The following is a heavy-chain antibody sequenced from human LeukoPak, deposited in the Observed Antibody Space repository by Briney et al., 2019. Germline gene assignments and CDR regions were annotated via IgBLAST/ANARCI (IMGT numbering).Heavy chain of an antibody. CDR3: ARLRRCSGGSYYPDY. CDR2: IYPSDSDT. J-gene: IGHJ4*02. D-gene: IGHD2-15*01. Sequence: GESLKISCKGSGYSFTSHWIGWVRQMHGKGLEWMGIIYPSDSDTRYSPSFQGQVTISADKSISTAYLQWSSLKASDTAMYYCARLRRCSGGSYYPDYWGQGTLVTVSS. CDR1: GYSFTSHW. V-gene: IGHV5-51*01.